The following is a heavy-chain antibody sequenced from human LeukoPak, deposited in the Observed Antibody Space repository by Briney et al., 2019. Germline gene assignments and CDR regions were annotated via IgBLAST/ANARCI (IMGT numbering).Heavy chain of an antibody. J-gene: IGHJ4*02. Sequence: GGSLRLSCAASGFTFSSYAMSRVRQAPGKGLECVSSISGSDGSTYYADSVKGRFTISRDNSKNTLYLQMNSLRAEDTAVYYCAKAGNIRFDYWGQGTLVTVSS. CDR2: ISGSDGST. CDR1: GFTFSSYA. D-gene: IGHD2/OR15-2a*01. CDR3: AKAGNIRFDY. V-gene: IGHV3-23*01.